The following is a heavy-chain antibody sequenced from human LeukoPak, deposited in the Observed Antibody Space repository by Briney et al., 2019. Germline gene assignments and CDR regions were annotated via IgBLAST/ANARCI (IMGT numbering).Heavy chain of an antibody. D-gene: IGHD5-18*01. CDR3: ALAGYKSFHT. CDR1: KGSRRKYA. V-gene: IGHV1-69*11. J-gene: IGHJ5*02. Sequence: SSQACKGSRRKYAMIWVGQAPGQKLEWMGRIIPILGTADYARRFQGRVTITADESTGTAYMSLSSLISDDTAVYYCALAGYKSFHTWCQGTVV. CDR2: IIPILGTA.